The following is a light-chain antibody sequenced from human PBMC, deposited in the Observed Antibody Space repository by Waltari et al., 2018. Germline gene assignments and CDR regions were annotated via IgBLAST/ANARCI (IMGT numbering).Light chain of an antibody. V-gene: IGKV3-20*01. J-gene: IGKJ1*01. CDR2: GAS. CDR1: QSVSRA. Sequence: EIVLTQSHGSLSSSPGERVTLSCRASQSVSRALAGYQQKPGQAPRHLIFGASNRSTGSPDRFSGSGSETDFSLTISRLEPEDFAVYYCQHYVRLPATFGRGTKVEIK. CDR3: QHYVRLPAT.